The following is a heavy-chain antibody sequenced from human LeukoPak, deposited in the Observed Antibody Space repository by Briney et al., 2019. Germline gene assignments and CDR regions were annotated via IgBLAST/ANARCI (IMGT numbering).Heavy chain of an antibody. CDR2: IYYSGST. CDR3: ARDISGYYYYMDV. J-gene: IGHJ6*03. V-gene: IGHV4-39*07. D-gene: IGHD2/OR15-2a*01. Sequence: SETLSLTCTVSGGSISSSSYYWGWIRQPPGKGLEWIGSIYYSGSTNYNPSLKSRVTISVDTSKNQFSLKLSSVTAADTAVYYCARDISGYYYYMDVWGKGTTVTVSS. CDR1: GGSISSSSYY.